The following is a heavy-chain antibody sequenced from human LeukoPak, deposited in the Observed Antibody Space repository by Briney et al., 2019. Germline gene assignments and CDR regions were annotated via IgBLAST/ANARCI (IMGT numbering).Heavy chain of an antibody. CDR3: ARAFYYDTSGYWGYFDY. Sequence: ASVKVSCKASGYTFTSYDINWVRQATGQGLEWMGWMNPNSGNTGYAQKFQGRVTMTRNTSMGTAYMELSSLGSEDTAVYYCARAFYYDTSGYWGYFDYWGQGTLATVSS. D-gene: IGHD3-22*01. CDR2: MNPNSGNT. V-gene: IGHV1-8*01. CDR1: GYTFTSYD. J-gene: IGHJ4*02.